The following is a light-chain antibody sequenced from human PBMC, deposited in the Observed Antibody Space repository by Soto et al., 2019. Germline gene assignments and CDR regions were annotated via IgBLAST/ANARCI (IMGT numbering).Light chain of an antibody. CDR3: SSYAGSYTWV. CDR1: SSDVGGYKY. Sequence: QPVLTQPRSVSGSPGQSVTISCTGTSSDVGGYKYVSWYQQHPGKAPKLMIYDVSNRPSGVPDRFSGSKSGNTASLTISGLQAEDEADYYCSSYAGSYTWVFGGGTKLTVL. CDR2: DVS. V-gene: IGLV2-11*01. J-gene: IGLJ3*02.